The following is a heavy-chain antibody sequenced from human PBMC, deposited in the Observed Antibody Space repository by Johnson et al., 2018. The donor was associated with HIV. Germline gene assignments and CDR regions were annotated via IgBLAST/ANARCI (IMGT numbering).Heavy chain of an antibody. Sequence: GGLVKPGGSLRLSCAASGFTFSDYYMSWIRQAPGKGLEWVSYISNTGSSISYADSVKGRFTISRDNAKNSLYLQMNSLRAEDTAVYYCARVAGFGGVIAVGAFDIWGQGTMVTVSS. V-gene: IGHV3-11*04. CDR3: ARVAGFGGVIAVGAFDI. CDR2: ISNTGSSI. CDR1: GFTFSDYY. J-gene: IGHJ3*02. D-gene: IGHD3-16*02.